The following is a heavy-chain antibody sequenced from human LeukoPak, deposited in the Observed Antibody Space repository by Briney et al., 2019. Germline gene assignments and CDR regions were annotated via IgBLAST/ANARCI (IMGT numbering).Heavy chain of an antibody. V-gene: IGHV1-69*10. CDR1: GGTFSSYT. J-gene: IGHJ5*02. CDR2: IIPTLGIA. D-gene: IGHD2-2*01. Sequence: SVKVSCKASGGTFSSYTISWVRQAPGQGLEWMGGIIPTLGIANYAQKFQGRVTITADKSTSTAYMELSSLRSEDTAVYYCARDVRGYCSSTSCYWFDPWGQGTLVTVSS. CDR3: ARDVRGYCSSTSCYWFDP.